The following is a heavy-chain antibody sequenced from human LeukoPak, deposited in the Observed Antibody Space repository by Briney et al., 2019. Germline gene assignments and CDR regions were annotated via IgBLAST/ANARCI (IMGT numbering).Heavy chain of an antibody. D-gene: IGHD6-19*01. CDR2: IYYSGST. V-gene: IGHV4-59*01. CDR3: ARDPPHSSGWHEGDY. CDR1: GGSISSYY. Sequence: SETLSLTCTVSGGSISSYYWSWIRQPPGKGLEWIGYIYYSGSTNYNPSLKSRVTISVDTSKNQFSLKLSSVTAADTAVYYCARDPPHSSGWHEGDYWGQGTLVTVSS. J-gene: IGHJ4*02.